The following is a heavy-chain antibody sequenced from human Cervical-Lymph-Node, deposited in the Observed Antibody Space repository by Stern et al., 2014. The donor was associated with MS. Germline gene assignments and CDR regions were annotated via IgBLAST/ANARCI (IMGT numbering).Heavy chain of an antibody. CDR2: SYWYDDT. D-gene: IGHD3-10*01. Sequence: QINLKESGPTLVKPTQTLTLTCTFSGFSLTNHGVGVGWIRQPPGKDLEWLAISYWYDDTRYSPSLRIRLTITVYTSKNQVVLTMTNFDPVDTSTYYCARKIICGISYYPFDFWGQGILVTVSS. CDR3: ARKIICGISYYPFDF. CDR1: GFSLTNHGVG. J-gene: IGHJ4*02. V-gene: IGHV2-5*01.